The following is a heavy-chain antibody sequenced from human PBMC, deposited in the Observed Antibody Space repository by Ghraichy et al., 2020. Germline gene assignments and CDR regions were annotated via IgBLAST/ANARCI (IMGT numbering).Heavy chain of an antibody. D-gene: IGHD6-19*01. Sequence: SETLSLTCAVYGGSFSGYYWSWIRQPPGKGLEWIGEINHSGSTNYNPSLKSRVTISVDTSKNQFSLKLSSVTAADTAVYYCARGRAVAGTPFGYWGQGTLVTVSS. J-gene: IGHJ4*02. CDR2: INHSGST. CDR1: GGSFSGYY. CDR3: ARGRAVAGTPFGY. V-gene: IGHV4-34*01.